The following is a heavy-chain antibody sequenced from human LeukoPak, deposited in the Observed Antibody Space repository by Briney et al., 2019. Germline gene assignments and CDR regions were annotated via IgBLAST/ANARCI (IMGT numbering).Heavy chain of an antibody. CDR3: ARDGPGLGTNAFDV. J-gene: IGHJ3*01. Sequence: GGSLRLSCVASGFTFSTYAVHWVRQAPGKGLEWVAVISYNGRTQYYADSLKGRFTISRDNSKNTLYLQMNSLTTEDTAVYYCARDGPGLGTNAFDVWGQGTMVSVSS. V-gene: IGHV3-30*04. CDR1: GFTFSTYA. D-gene: IGHD7-27*01. CDR2: ISYNGRTQ.